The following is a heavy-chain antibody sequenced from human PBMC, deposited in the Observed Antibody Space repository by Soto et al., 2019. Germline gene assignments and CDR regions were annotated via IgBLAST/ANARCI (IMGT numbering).Heavy chain of an antibody. V-gene: IGHV4-34*01. Sequence: SETLSLTCAVYGGSFSGYYWSWIRQPPGKGLEWIGEINHSGSTNYNPSLKSRVNISVDTSKNQFSLRPSSVTAADTAVYYCARGFGRRGGNYLLHNYYYYGMDVWGQGTTVTVSS. CDR3: ARGFGRRGGNYLLHNYYYYGMDV. J-gene: IGHJ6*02. D-gene: IGHD2-21*02. CDR2: INHSGST. CDR1: GGSFSGYY.